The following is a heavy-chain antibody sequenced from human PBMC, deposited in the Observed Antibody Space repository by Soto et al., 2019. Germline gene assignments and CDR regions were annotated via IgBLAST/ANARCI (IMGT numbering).Heavy chain of an antibody. D-gene: IGHD6-19*01. CDR1: GFSLSTSGVG. V-gene: IGHV2-5*02. J-gene: IGHJ3*02. CDR2: IYWDDDK. CDR3: ALKGIAVAGSGFDI. Sequence: QITLKESGPPLVKPTQTLTLTCTFSGFSLSTSGVGVGWIRQPPGKALEWLALIYWDDDKRYRPSLKSRLTITKDTSKNQVVLTMTNRDPVDTATYYCALKGIAVAGSGFDIWGQGTMVTVSS.